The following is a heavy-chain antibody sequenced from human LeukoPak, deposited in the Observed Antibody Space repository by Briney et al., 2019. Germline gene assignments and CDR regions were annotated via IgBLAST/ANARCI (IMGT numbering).Heavy chain of an antibody. CDR2: ISSSSSYI. CDR1: GFTFSSYA. V-gene: IGHV3-21*01. J-gene: IGHJ4*02. CDR3: AREMVRGVIIDY. D-gene: IGHD3-10*01. Sequence: GASLRLSCAASGFTFSSYAMNWVRQAPGKGLEWVSSISSSSSYIYYADSVKGRFTISRDNAKNSLYLQMNSLRAEDTAVYYCAREMVRGVIIDYWGQGTLVTVSS.